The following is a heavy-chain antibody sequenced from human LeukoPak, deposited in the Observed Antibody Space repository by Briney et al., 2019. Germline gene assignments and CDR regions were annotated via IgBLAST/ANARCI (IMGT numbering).Heavy chain of an antibody. CDR3: ARQVGSGSYARNYFDY. V-gene: IGHV5-51*01. J-gene: IGHJ4*02. CDR1: GYSFTSYW. CDR2: IYPGDSDT. Sequence: GESLQISCKGSGYSFTSYWIGWVRQMPGKGLEWMGIIYPGDSDTRYSPSFQGQVTISADKSISTAYLQWSSLKASDTAMYYCARQVGSGSYARNYFDYGGQGTLVTVSS. D-gene: IGHD1-26*01.